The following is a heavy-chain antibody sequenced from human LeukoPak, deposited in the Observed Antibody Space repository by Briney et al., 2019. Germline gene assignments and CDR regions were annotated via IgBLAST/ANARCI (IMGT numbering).Heavy chain of an antibody. J-gene: IGHJ4*02. CDR1: GYTFTSYG. Sequence: GASVKVSCKASGYTFTSYGISWVRQAPGQGLEWMGWISVYNGNTNYAQKLQGRVTMTTDTSTSTAYMELRSLRSDDTAVYYCARDGDLVVPAALYYFDYWGQGTLVTVSS. CDR2: ISVYNGNT. D-gene: IGHD2-2*01. CDR3: ARDGDLVVPAALYYFDY. V-gene: IGHV1-18*01.